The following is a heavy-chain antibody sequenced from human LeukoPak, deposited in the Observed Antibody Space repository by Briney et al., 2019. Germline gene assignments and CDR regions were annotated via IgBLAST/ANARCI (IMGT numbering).Heavy chain of an antibody. D-gene: IGHD5-18*01. CDR3: ARRRGYSYGPFDY. V-gene: IGHV4-34*01. Sequence: PSETLSLTCAVYGGSFSGYSWSWIRQPPGKGLEWIGEINHSGSTNYNPSLKSRVTISVDTSKNQFSLKLSSATAADTAVYYCARRRGYSYGPFDYWGQGTLVIVSS. CDR1: GGSFSGYS. J-gene: IGHJ4*02. CDR2: INHSGST.